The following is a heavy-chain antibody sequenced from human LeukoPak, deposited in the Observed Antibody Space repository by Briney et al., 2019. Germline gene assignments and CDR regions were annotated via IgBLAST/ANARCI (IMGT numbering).Heavy chain of an antibody. Sequence: GASVKVSCKASGYTFTSYDINWVRQATGQGLEWMGWMNPNSGNTGYAQKFQGRVTMTRNTYISTAYMELSSLRSEDTAVYYCARESCSGGSCYSDYWGQGTLVTVSS. CDR1: GYTFTSYD. J-gene: IGHJ4*02. D-gene: IGHD2-15*01. CDR2: MNPNSGNT. CDR3: ARESCSGGSCYSDY. V-gene: IGHV1-8*01.